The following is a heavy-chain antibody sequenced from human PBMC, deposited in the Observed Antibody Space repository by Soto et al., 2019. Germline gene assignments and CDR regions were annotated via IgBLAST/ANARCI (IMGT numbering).Heavy chain of an antibody. CDR3: ARGPRKDSSNWYNWFDP. V-gene: IGHV4-34*01. CDR1: VGSFSGYY. J-gene: IGHJ5*02. CDR2: INHSGST. Sequence: PSETLSLTCAVYVGSFSGYYWNWIRQPPGKGLEWIGEINHSGSTNYNPSLKSRVTVSVDTSKNQFSLKLSSVTAADTAVYYCARGPRKDSSNWYNWFDPWSQGTLVTAPQ. D-gene: IGHD6-13*01.